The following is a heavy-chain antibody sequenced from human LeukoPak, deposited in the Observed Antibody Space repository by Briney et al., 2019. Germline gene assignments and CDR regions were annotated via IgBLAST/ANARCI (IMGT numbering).Heavy chain of an antibody. CDR3: AREWDSGSYYLGYFDY. J-gene: IGHJ4*02. D-gene: IGHD1-26*01. V-gene: IGHV3-72*01. CDR1: GFTFSDHY. CDR2: IRNKANSYTT. Sequence: GGSLRLSCAASGFTFSDHYMDWVRQAPGKGLECVCRIRNKANSYTTEYAASVNGRFTIARDDSKTSLYLQMNSLKCEDTAVYYCAREWDSGSYYLGYFDYWGQGTLVTVSS.